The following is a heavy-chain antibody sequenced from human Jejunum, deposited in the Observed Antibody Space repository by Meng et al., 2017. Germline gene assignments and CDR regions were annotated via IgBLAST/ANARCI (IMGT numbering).Heavy chain of an antibody. Sequence: GESLKISCAASGFTFSVYVMTWVRQAPGKGLEWVADVNQDGSERNYVDSVRGRFTLSRDNAKNSLYLQMNSLRDEDTAVYFCATTIGGGPTSYWGQGTLVTVSS. J-gene: IGHJ4*02. CDR2: VNQDGSER. CDR3: ATTIGGGPTSY. V-gene: IGHV3-7*01. D-gene: IGHD1-26*01. CDR1: GFTFSVYV.